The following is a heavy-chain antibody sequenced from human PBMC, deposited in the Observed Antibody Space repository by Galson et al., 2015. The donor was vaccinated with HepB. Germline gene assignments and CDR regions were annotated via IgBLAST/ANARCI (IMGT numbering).Heavy chain of an antibody. CDR1: GFSFNSYD. V-gene: IGHV3-30*04. D-gene: IGHD5-12*01. Sequence: SLRLSCAASGFSFNSYDMHWVRQAPDMGLEWVAGISYDGRNKYHADSVKDRITISRENSKNALYLQMINLRVEDTALYYCVRGKLIRGFLVAEDDCWGQGTLVTVSS. CDR2: ISYDGRNK. CDR3: VRGKLIRGFLVAEDDC. J-gene: IGHJ4*02.